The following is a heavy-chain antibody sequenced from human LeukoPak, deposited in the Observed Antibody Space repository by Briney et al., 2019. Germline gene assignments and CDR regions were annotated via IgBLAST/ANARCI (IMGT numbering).Heavy chain of an antibody. V-gene: IGHV3-15*01. D-gene: IGHD5-12*01. CDR1: GFTFSNAW. CDR2: IKSKTDGGTT. Sequence: GGSLRLSCAASGFTFSNAWMSWVRQAPGKGLEWVGRIKSKTDGGTTDYAAPVKGRFTISRDDSKNTLYLQMNSLKTEDTAVYYCPTDGSGGWLPDYWGQGTLVTVSS. J-gene: IGHJ4*02. CDR3: PTDGSGGWLPDY.